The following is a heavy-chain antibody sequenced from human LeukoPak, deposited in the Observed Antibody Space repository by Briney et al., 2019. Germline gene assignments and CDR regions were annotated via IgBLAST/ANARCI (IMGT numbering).Heavy chain of an antibody. J-gene: IGHJ6*02. Sequence: VASVKVSCKASGYTFTSSYDINWVRQAPGQGLEWMGWMNPNSGNTGYAQKFQGRVTMTRNTSISTAYMELSSLRSEDTAVYYCARGLRYFDWLFKDYGMDVWGQGTTVTVSS. D-gene: IGHD3-9*01. CDR1: GYTFTSSYD. CDR3: ARGLRYFDWLFKDYGMDV. V-gene: IGHV1-8*01. CDR2: MNPNSGNT.